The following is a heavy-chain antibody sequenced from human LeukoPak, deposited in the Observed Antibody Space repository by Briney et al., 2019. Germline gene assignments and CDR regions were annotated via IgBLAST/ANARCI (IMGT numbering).Heavy chain of an antibody. J-gene: IGHJ4*02. Sequence: ASVKVSCKASGYTFTGYHMHWVRQAPGQGLEWMGRINPNSGGTNYAQKFQGRVTMTRDTSITTAYMELSRLRSNDTAVYYRARDQWELLFDYWGQGTLVTVSS. D-gene: IGHD1-26*01. CDR2: INPNSGGT. CDR3: ARDQWELLFDY. V-gene: IGHV1-2*06. CDR1: GYTFTGYH.